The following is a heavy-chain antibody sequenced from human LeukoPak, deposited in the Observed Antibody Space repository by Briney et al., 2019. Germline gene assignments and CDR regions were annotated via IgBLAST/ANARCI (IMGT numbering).Heavy chain of an antibody. V-gene: IGHV1-2*02. Sequence: ASVKVSCKASGYSFTGYYMHWVRQAPGQGLEWMGWINPYSGGTNYAQKLQGRVTMTTDTSTSTAYMELRSLRSDDTAVYYCARGIAAAGTSSDAFDIWGQGTMVTVSS. CDR1: GYSFTGYY. CDR3: ARGIAAAGTSSDAFDI. CDR2: INPYSGGT. J-gene: IGHJ3*02. D-gene: IGHD6-13*01.